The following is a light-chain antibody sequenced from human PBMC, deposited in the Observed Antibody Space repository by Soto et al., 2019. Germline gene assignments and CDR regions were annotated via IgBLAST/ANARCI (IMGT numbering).Light chain of an antibody. CDR2: GAS. V-gene: IGKV3-20*01. Sequence: EIVLTQSPGTLSLSPGERATLSCRASQSVSSSYLAWYQQKPGQAPRLLIYGASSRATGIPDRFSGSGSGPDFTLTISRLEPADFAVYYCQQYGSSPLTFGGGTKVEIK. J-gene: IGKJ4*01. CDR1: QSVSSSY. CDR3: QQYGSSPLT.